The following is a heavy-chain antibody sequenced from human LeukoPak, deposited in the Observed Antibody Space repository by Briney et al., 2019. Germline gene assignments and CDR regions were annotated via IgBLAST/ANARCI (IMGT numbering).Heavy chain of an antibody. CDR1: GFTFSNYW. J-gene: IGHJ6*03. CDR3: AKKGGGDVRMTTVTSLYYYYMDV. Sequence: PGGSLRLSCAASGFTFSNYWMHWVRQAPGKGLVWVSRINSDGSSTSYADSVKGRFTISRDNSKNTLYLQMNSLRAEDTAVYYCAKKGGGDVRMTTVTSLYYYYMDVWGKGTTVTVSS. V-gene: IGHV3-74*01. D-gene: IGHD4-17*01. CDR2: INSDGSST.